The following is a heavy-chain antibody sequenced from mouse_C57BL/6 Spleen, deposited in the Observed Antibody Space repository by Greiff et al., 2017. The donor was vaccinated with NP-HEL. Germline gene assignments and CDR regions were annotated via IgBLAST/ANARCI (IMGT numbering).Heavy chain of an antibody. CDR3: ARGGGDYVDWYFDV. Sequence: VQLKESGPGLVKPSQSLSLTCSVTGYSITSGYYWNWIRQFPGNKLEWMGYISYDGSNNYNPSLKNRISITRDTSKNQFFLKLNSVTTEDTATYYCARGGGDYVDWYFDVWGTGTTVTVSS. CDR2: ISYDGSN. J-gene: IGHJ1*03. D-gene: IGHD2-4*01. V-gene: IGHV3-6*01. CDR1: GYSITSGYY.